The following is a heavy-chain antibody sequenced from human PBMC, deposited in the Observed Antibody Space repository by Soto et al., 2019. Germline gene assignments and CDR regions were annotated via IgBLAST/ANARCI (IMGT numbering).Heavy chain of an antibody. CDR3: VRFWSGFFVPRHRDAFDI. Sequence: QVQLQESGPGLVKPSGTLSLICSVSGFSVSSNDWWTWVRQPPGKGLEWIGEVFRSGETNSNPSLKSRVTMSVDMSKNHFSLTLNSVTAADTGTYYCVRFWSGFFVPRHRDAFDIWGQGTMVTVSS. J-gene: IGHJ3*02. CDR2: VFRSGET. CDR1: GFSVSSNDW. V-gene: IGHV4-4*02. D-gene: IGHD3-3*01.